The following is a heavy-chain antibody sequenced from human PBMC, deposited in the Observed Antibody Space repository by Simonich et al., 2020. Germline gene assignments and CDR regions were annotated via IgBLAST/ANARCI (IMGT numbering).Heavy chain of an antibody. V-gene: IGHV3-33*01. CDR1: GFTFSSYG. D-gene: IGHD2-15*01. CDR3: ARDRYCSGGSCYYFDY. J-gene: IGHJ4*02. CDR2: IWYDGSNK. Sequence: QVQLVESGGGVVQPGRSLRLSCAASGFTFSSYGMHWVSQAPGKGLEWVEVIWYDGSNKYYADSVKGRFTISRDNSKNTLYLQMNSLRAEDTAVYYCARDRYCSGGSCYYFDYWGQGTLVTVSS.